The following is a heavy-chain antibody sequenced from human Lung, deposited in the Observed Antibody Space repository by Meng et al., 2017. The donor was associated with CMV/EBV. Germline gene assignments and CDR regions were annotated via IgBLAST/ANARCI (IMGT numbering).Heavy chain of an antibody. D-gene: IGHD5-18*01. Sequence: LTXAASGFTFSSYGMHWVRQAPGKGLEWVAFIRYDGSNKYYADSVKGRFTISRDNSKNTLYLQMNSLRAEDTAVYYCAKDGRGYSYGYGMDVWGQGTTVTVSS. CDR1: GFTFSSYG. J-gene: IGHJ6*02. CDR2: IRYDGSNK. CDR3: AKDGRGYSYGYGMDV. V-gene: IGHV3-30*02.